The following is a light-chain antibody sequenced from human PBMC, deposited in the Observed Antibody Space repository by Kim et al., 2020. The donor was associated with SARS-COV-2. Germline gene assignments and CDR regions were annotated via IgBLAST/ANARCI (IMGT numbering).Light chain of an antibody. J-gene: IGLJ2*01. CDR3: AAWDDSLNGVV. Sequence: GQTVTISCSGSSSNIGNNAVNWYQQLPGTAPKLLIYSNNLRPSGVPDRFSDSKSGTSASLAISGLQSEDEADYYCAAWDDSLNGVVFGGGTKVTVL. CDR2: SNN. V-gene: IGLV1-44*01. CDR1: SSNIGNNA.